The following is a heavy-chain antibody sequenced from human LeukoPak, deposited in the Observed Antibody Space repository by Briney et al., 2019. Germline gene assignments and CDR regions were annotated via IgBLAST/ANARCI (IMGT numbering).Heavy chain of an antibody. Sequence: GASAKVSCKVSGYSLSELSTHWVRQAPGQGLEWMGGFDPGDDETIYAQKFQGRVTMTEDTSTDTAYLELSSLRSEDTAVYFCATEKDLLLDSWGQGTPVTVSS. CDR3: ATEKDLLLDS. V-gene: IGHV1-24*01. D-gene: IGHD1-26*01. J-gene: IGHJ5*01. CDR2: FDPGDDET. CDR1: GYSLSELS.